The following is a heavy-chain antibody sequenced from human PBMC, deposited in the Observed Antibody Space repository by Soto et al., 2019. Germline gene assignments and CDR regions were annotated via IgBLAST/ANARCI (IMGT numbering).Heavy chain of an antibody. CDR1: GFTFSNYA. Sequence: VGSLRLSYAASGFTFSNYAMTWVRQTPGKGLEWVSGISGSGGGTYYADSVKGRFTVSRDSSKSTLYLQMNGLRAGDTAVYYCAKVSLGATTITDYYYYGLDVWGQGTTVTVSS. CDR3: AKVSLGATTITDYYYYGLDV. D-gene: IGHD1-26*01. J-gene: IGHJ6*02. CDR2: ISGSGGGT. V-gene: IGHV3-23*01.